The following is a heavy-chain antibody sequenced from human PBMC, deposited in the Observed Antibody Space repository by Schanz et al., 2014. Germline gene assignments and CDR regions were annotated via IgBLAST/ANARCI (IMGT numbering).Heavy chain of an antibody. Sequence: EVQLVESGGGLVQPGGSLRLSCAASGFTVSSNYMSWVRQAPGKGLEWVSGIGGSGGSTDYADSVKGRFTISRDNSKNSLSLQMNSLRAEDTAVYYCARDEGRDGYNLAFDVWGQGTLVTVSS. V-gene: IGHV3-23*04. D-gene: IGHD5-12*01. CDR1: GFTVSSNY. J-gene: IGHJ3*01. CDR3: ARDEGRDGYNLAFDV. CDR2: IGGSGGST.